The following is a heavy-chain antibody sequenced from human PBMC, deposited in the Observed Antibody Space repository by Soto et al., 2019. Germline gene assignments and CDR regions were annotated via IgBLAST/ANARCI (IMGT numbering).Heavy chain of an antibody. CDR1: GGTFSSST. CDR3: ARSSPYSNYVDY. D-gene: IGHD4-4*01. J-gene: IGHJ4*02. CDR2: IIPILGIA. Sequence: ASVKVSCKASGGTFSSSTISWVRQAPGQGLEWMGRIIPILGIANYAQKFQGRVTITADKSTSTAYMELSSLRSEDTAVYYCARSSPYSNYVDYWGQGTLVTVSS. V-gene: IGHV1-69*02.